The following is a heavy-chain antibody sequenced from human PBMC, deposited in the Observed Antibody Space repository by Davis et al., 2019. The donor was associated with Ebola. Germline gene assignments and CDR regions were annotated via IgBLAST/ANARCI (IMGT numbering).Heavy chain of an antibody. CDR1: GFTFSSYW. V-gene: IGHV3-74*03. J-gene: IGHJ4*02. Sequence: GESLKISCAASGFTFSSYWMHWVRQAPGKGLVWVSCINRDGSTTTYADSVKGRFTISRDNAKNTLYLQMNNLRVEDTAVYYCARERFLEWLLSGHFDYWGQGTLVTVSS. CDR3: ARERFLEWLLSGHFDY. D-gene: IGHD3-3*01. CDR2: INRDGSTT.